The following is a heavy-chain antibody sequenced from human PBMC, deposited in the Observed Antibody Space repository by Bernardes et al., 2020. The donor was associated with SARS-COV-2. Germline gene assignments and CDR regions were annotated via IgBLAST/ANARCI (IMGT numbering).Heavy chain of an antibody. J-gene: IGHJ6*02. CDR2: ITWDGGRT. V-gene: IGHV3-43*01. CDR3: AKDMGVGGSSRYALDV. Sequence: GCPRLSNAASGFTSDDYTLHWVRPAPGKGLEWVSLITWDGGRTNYADSVKGRFTISRDNSKNYLYLEMKSLRSDDTALYYCAKDMGVGGSSRYALDVWGQGTTVIVSS. CDR1: GFTSDDYT. D-gene: IGHD6-13*01.